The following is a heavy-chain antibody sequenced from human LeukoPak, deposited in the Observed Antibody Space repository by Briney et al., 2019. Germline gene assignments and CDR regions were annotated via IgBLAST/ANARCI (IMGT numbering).Heavy chain of an antibody. CDR1: GFTFSSYS. CDR2: ISSSSSII. D-gene: IGHD3-3*01. CDR3: ARDYRITIFGGLNWFDP. J-gene: IGHJ5*02. Sequence: GGSLRLSCTASGFTFSSYSMNWVRQAPGKGLEWVSYISSSSSIIYYADSVKGRFTISRDNAKNSLYLQMNSLRAEDTAVYYCARDYRITIFGGLNWFDPWGQGTLVTVSS. V-gene: IGHV3-48*01.